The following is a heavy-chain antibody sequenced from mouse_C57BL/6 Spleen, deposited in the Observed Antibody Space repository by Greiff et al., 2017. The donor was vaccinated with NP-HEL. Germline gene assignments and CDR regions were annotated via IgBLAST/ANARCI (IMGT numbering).Heavy chain of an antibody. Sequence: VQLQQSGAELVKPGASVKLSCTASGFNIKDYYMHWVKQRTEQGLEWIGRIDPEDGEPKYAPKFQGKATITADTSSNTAYLQLSSLTSEDTAVYYCARSPTVVGGAMDYWGQGTSVTVSS. J-gene: IGHJ4*01. D-gene: IGHD1-1*01. CDR3: ARSPTVVGGAMDY. CDR1: GFNIKDYY. CDR2: IDPEDGEP. V-gene: IGHV14-2*01.